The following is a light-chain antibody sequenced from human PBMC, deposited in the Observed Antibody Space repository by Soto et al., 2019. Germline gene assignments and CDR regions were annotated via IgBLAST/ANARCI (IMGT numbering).Light chain of an antibody. J-gene: IGLJ1*01. V-gene: IGLV1-44*01. CDR2: NNN. CDR3: AAWDDSLNGLV. Sequence: QSALTQPPSASGTPGQRVTISCSGSSSNIGSNTVNWYQQLPGTAPKPLIYNNNQRPSGVPDRFSGSKSGTSASLAISGLQSEDEADYYCAAWDDSLNGLVFGTGTKLTVL. CDR1: SSNIGSNT.